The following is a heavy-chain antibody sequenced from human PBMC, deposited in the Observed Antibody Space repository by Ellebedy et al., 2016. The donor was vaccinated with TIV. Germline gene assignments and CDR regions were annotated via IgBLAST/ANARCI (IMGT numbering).Heavy chain of an antibody. CDR3: ASAARGSGAYESF. CDR2: IKKDGRDK. CDR1: GSTFRSFW. Sequence: GESLKIPCADPGSTFRSFWMTWVRQPPGKGLEWVATIKKDGRDKYYVDSVRGRFTISRDNAKNSLYLQMNSLRADDTALYYCASAARGSGAYESFWGQGTLVTVSS. D-gene: IGHD5-12*01. J-gene: IGHJ4*02. V-gene: IGHV3-7*01.